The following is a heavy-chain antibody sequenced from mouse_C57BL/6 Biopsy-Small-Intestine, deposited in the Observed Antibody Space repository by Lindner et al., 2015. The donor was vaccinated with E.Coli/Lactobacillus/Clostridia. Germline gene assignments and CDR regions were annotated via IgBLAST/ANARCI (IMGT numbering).Heavy chain of an antibody. CDR3: ARDEVLKAY. Sequence: VQLQESGGGLVKPGGSLKLSCAASGFTFSSYAMSWVRQTPEKRLEWVATISDGGSYTYYPDNVKGRFTISRDNAKNNLYLQMSHLKSEDTAMYYCARDEVLKAYWGQGTLVTVSA. D-gene: IGHD1-3*01. CDR1: GFTFSSYA. V-gene: IGHV5-4*01. CDR2: ISDGGSYT. J-gene: IGHJ3*01.